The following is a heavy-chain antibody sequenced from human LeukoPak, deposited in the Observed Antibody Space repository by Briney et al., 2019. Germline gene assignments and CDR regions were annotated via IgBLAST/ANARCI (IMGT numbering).Heavy chain of an antibody. D-gene: IGHD1-26*01. CDR1: GFTFNTYW. CDR3: ARDRSETVAFDI. V-gene: IGHV3-7*01. J-gene: IGHJ3*02. CDR2: INQDGSER. Sequence: GGSLRLSCAASGFTFNTYWMSWVRLAPGKGLEWVANINQDGSERYYVDSVKGRFTISRDNAKNSLYLQMNSLRAEDTAVYYCARDRSETVAFDIWSQGTMVTVSS.